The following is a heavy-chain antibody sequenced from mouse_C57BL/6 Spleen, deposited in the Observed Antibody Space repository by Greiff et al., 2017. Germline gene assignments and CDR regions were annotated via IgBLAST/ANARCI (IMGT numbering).Heavy chain of an antibody. J-gene: IGHJ4*01. D-gene: IGHD1-1*02. CDR3: ARRWALYALDY. CDR1: GYTFTSYW. CDR2: IDPSDSYT. Sequence: QVQLQQSGAELVRPGTSVKLSCKASGYTFTSYWMHWVKQRPGQGLEWIGVIDPSDSYTNYNQKFKGKATLNVDTSSSTAYMQLSSLTSEDSAVYYCARRWALYALDYWGQGTSVTVSS. V-gene: IGHV1-59*01.